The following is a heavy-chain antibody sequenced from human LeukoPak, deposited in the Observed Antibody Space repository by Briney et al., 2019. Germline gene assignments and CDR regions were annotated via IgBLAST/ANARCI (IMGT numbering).Heavy chain of an antibody. V-gene: IGHV3-23*01. Sequence: GGSLRLSCAASGFTFSSYAMSWVRQAPGKGLEWVSAISGGGYNTYYADSVKGRFTISRDNSKNTLYLQMNSLRAEDTAVYYCARERRVAFDYWGQGTLVTVSS. CDR3: ARERRVAFDY. J-gene: IGHJ4*02. CDR2: ISGGGYNT. D-gene: IGHD2-15*01. CDR1: GFTFSSYA.